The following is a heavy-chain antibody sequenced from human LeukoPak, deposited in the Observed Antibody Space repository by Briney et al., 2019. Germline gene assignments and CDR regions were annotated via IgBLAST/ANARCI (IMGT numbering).Heavy chain of an antibody. CDR3: ARARLAGDAFDI. V-gene: IGHV3-30*04. J-gene: IGHJ3*02. D-gene: IGHD6-6*01. Sequence: GGSLRLSCAASGFTFSSYAMHWVRQAPGKGLEWVAVISYDGSNKYYADSVKGRFTISRDNSKNTLYLQMNSLRAEDTAVYYCARARLAGDAFDIWGQGTMVTVSS. CDR2: ISYDGSNK. CDR1: GFTFSSYA.